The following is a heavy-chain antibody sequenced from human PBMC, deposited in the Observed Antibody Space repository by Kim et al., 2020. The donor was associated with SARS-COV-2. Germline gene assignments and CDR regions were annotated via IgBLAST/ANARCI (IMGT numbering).Heavy chain of an antibody. J-gene: IGHJ4*02. CDR2: IWYDGSNT. Sequence: GGSLRLSCAASGFIFSSYGMHWVRQAPDKGLEWVAVIWYDGSNTYYADSVKGRFTISRDNSKSLLYLQMNSLRADDTAVYYCAREKYSSSWYYFDYWGQGTLVTVSS. CDR3: AREKYSSSWYYFDY. D-gene: IGHD6-13*01. CDR1: GFIFSSYG. V-gene: IGHV3-33*01.